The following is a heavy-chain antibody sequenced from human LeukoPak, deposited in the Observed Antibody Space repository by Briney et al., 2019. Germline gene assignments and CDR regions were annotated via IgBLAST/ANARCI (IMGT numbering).Heavy chain of an antibody. Sequence: PSETLSLTCTVAGGSISSYYWRWIRQPPGKGLEWIGYIYYSGSTNYNPSLKSRVAMSVDTSKNHFSLKLHSVTAADTAVYYCARDDDDTFAADWGQGTLVTVSS. D-gene: IGHD6-25*01. CDR3: ARDDDDTFAAD. CDR1: GGSISSYY. V-gene: IGHV4-59*01. J-gene: IGHJ4*02. CDR2: IYYSGST.